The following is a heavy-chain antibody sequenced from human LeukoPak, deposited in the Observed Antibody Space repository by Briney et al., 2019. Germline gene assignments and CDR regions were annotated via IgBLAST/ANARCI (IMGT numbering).Heavy chain of an antibody. Sequence: SETLSLTCTVSGGSISSYFWSWIRQAPGKGLEWIGYIYTSGNTGYNPSLKSRVTISVDTFKNQFSLSLSSVTAADTALYYCARSQGSWTDWYFDLWGRGTLVIVSS. D-gene: IGHD6-13*01. CDR3: ARSQGSWTDWYFDL. J-gene: IGHJ2*01. CDR1: GGSISSYF. CDR2: IYTSGNT. V-gene: IGHV4-4*09.